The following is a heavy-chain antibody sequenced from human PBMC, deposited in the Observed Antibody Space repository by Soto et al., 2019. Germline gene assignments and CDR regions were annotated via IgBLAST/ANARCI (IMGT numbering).Heavy chain of an antibody. J-gene: IGHJ6*02. D-gene: IGHD1-1*01. CDR2: TRSEAFGGTP. V-gene: IGHV3-49*03. CDR1: GFAFGDYA. Sequence: GGSLRLSCTASGFAFGDYAMSWFRQAPGRGLEWVAFTRSEAFGGTPEYAASVKGRVTISRDDSKSIAYLQINSLKTEDTAVYYCSRGRGTVMDNLDYYYFGLDVWGQGTTVTVSS. CDR3: SRGRGTVMDNLDYYYFGLDV.